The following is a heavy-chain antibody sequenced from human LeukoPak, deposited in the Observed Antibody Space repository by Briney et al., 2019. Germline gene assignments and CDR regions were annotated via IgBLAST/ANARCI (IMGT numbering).Heavy chain of an antibody. Sequence: PGGSLRLSCAASGFTFSSYWMHWVRQAPGKGLVWVSRINSDGSSTSYADSVKGRFTISRDNAKNTLYLQMNSLRAEDTAVYYCARVTDYGSGSYYYYYMDVWGKGTTVTVSS. V-gene: IGHV3-74*01. CDR1: GFTFSSYW. CDR2: INSDGSST. J-gene: IGHJ6*03. CDR3: ARVTDYGSGSYYYYYMDV. D-gene: IGHD3-10*01.